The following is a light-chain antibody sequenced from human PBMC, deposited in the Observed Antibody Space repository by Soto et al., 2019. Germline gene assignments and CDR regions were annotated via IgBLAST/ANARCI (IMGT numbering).Light chain of an antibody. V-gene: IGKV3-20*01. Sequence: IVMTQSPANLSVSPWERATLCCRASESISSNLAWYQQKPGQAPRLLIYGASSRATGIPDRFSGSGSGTDFTLTISRLEPEDFAVYYCQQYGSSLWTFGQGTKVDIK. CDR2: GAS. CDR3: QQYGSSLWT. J-gene: IGKJ1*01. CDR1: ESISSN.